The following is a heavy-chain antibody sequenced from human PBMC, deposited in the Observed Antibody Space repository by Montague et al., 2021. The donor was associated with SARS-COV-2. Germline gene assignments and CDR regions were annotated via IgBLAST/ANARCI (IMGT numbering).Heavy chain of an antibody. CDR2: ISSSGSTI. V-gene: IGHV3-48*03. D-gene: IGHD3-22*01. CDR3: ARNYYDSSGYYYPFYYYGMDV. Sequence: SLRLSCAASGFTFSSYEMNWVRQAPGKGLEWVSYISSSGSTIYHADSVKGRFTISRDNAKNSLYLQMHSLRAEDTAVYYCARNYYDSSGYYYPFYYYGMDVWGQGTTVTVSS. CDR1: GFTFSSYE. J-gene: IGHJ6*02.